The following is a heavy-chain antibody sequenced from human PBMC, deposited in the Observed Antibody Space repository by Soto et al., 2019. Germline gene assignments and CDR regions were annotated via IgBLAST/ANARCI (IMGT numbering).Heavy chain of an antibody. D-gene: IGHD6-19*01. Sequence: EVQLVETGGGLIQPGGSLRLSCAASGFTVSSNYMSWVRQAPGKGLEWVSVIYSGGSTYYADSVKGRFTISRDNSKNTLYLQMNSLRAEDTAVYYCARALPGIAVAGGGLNAFDIWGQATMVTVSS. V-gene: IGHV3-53*02. CDR3: ARALPGIAVAGGGLNAFDI. CDR1: GFTVSSNY. J-gene: IGHJ3*02. CDR2: IYSGGST.